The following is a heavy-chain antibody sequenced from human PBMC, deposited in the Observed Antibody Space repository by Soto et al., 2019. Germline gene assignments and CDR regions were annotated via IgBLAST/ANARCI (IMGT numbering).Heavy chain of an antibody. CDR1: GGTFSSYA. D-gene: IGHD3-3*01. Sequence: SVKVSCKASGGTFSSYAISWVRQASGQGLEWMGGIIPIFGTANYAQKFQGRVTITADESTSTAYMELSSLRSEDTAVYYCSVGVVSSLSYYYYGMDVWGQGTTVTVSS. CDR2: IIPIFGTA. CDR3: SVGVVSSLSYYYYGMDV. J-gene: IGHJ6*02. V-gene: IGHV1-69*13.